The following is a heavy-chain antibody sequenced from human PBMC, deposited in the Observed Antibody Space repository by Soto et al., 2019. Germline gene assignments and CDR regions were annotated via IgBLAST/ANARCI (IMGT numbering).Heavy chain of an antibody. V-gene: IGHV2-5*02. Sequence: QITLKESGPTLVKPTQTLTLTCTFSGFSLTTSGVGVGWIRQPPGKALEWLALIYWDDDERYSPSLKSRLTITKDTSKNQVVLTMTNMDPVDTATYYCVHSGVDTSGYYYYFDYWGQGTLVTVSS. D-gene: IGHD3-22*01. CDR2: IYWDDDE. CDR1: GFSLTTSGVG. J-gene: IGHJ4*02. CDR3: VHSGVDTSGYYYYFDY.